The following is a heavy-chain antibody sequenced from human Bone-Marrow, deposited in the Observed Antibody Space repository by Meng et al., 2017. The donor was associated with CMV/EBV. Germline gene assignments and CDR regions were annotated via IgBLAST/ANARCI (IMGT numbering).Heavy chain of an antibody. D-gene: IGHD3-22*01. CDR1: GGSISSGDYY. CDR3: ARDHTIGYYYDSSGYFDY. CDR2: IYYSGST. Sequence: SETLSLTCTVSGGSISSGDYYWSWIRQPPGKGLEWIGYIYYSGSTYYNPSLKSRVTISVDTSKNQFSLKLSSVTAADTAVYYCARDHTIGYYYDSSGYFDYWGQGTLVTVYS. V-gene: IGHV4-30-4*08. J-gene: IGHJ4*02.